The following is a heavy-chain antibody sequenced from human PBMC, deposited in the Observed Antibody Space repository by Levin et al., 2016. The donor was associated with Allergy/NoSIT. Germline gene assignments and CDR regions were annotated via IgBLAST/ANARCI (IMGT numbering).Heavy chain of an antibody. D-gene: IGHD1-26*01. CDR3: ARDHRSGSYYYFDY. CDR2: IIPIFGTA. Sequence: WVRQAPGQGLEWMGGIIPIFGTANYAQKFQGRVTITADESTSTAYMELSSLRSEDTAVYYCARDHRSGSYYYFDYWGQGTLVTVSS. J-gene: IGHJ4*02. V-gene: IGHV1-69*01.